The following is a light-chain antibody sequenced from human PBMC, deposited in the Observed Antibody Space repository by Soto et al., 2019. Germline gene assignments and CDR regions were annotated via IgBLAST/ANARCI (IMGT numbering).Light chain of an antibody. J-gene: IGLJ1*01. V-gene: IGLV2-11*01. CDR2: DVS. CDR3: CLFSGGPYV. Sequence: QSALTQPRSVSGYPGQSVTISCTGTSSDVGGYNYVSWYQQHPGKAPKLMISDVSKRPSGVPDRFSGSKSGNTASLTISGLQAEDDAHYYCCLFSGGPYVFVTGTKVTV. CDR1: SSDVGGYNY.